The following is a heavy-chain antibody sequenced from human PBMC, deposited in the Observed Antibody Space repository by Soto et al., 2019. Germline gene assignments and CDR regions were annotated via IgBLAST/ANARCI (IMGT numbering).Heavy chain of an antibody. D-gene: IGHD3-22*01. CDR1: GGTFSSYT. V-gene: IGHV1-3*01. Sequence: ASAKVSCKASGGTFSSYTISWVRQAPGQRLEWMGWINAGNGNTKYSQKFQGRVTITRDTSASTAYMELSSLRSEDTAVYYCARSIVVVTSFDYWGQGTLVTVSS. CDR2: INAGNGNT. J-gene: IGHJ4*02. CDR3: ARSIVVVTSFDY.